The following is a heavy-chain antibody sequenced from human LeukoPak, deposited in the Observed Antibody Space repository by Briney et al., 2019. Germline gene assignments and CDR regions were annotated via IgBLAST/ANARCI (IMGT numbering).Heavy chain of an antibody. Sequence: GSSVKVSCKASGGTFSSYAISWVRQAPGQGLEWMGGIIPIFGTANYAQKFQGRVTITADKSTSTAYMELSSLRSEDTAVYYCARGRVRNCSGGSCHYYFDYWGQGTLVTVSS. V-gene: IGHV1-69*06. J-gene: IGHJ4*02. CDR1: GGTFSSYA. D-gene: IGHD2-15*01. CDR2: IIPIFGTA. CDR3: ARGRVRNCSGGSCHYYFDY.